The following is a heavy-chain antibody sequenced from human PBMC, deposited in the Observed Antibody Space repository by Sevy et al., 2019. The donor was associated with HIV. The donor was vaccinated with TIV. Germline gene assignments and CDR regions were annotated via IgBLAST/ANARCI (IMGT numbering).Heavy chain of an antibody. D-gene: IGHD2-8*02. J-gene: IGHJ4*02. V-gene: IGHV3-23*01. Sequence: GGSLRLSCAASGFTFSSYVMSWVRQAPGKGLEWVSAIRGGGGDTYYADSLKGRFTISRDYAKSTLYLQMSSLRAEDTAVYYCAKDGRYCTGGDCWHFDSWGQGTLVTVSS. CDR3: AKDGRYCTGGDCWHFDS. CDR2: IRGGGGDT. CDR1: GFTFSSYV.